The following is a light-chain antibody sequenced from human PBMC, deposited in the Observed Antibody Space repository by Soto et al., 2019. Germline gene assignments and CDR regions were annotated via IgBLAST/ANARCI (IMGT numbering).Light chain of an antibody. CDR2: KAS. CDR3: QQYTSYVRT. J-gene: IGKJ1*01. Sequence: DIQMTQSPSTLSASVGDRVTITCRASQSISSWLAWYQQKPGKAPKLLIYKASSLESGVPSRFSGSGSGTEFTHTISSRQPDDFATYYCQQYTSYVRTFGQGTNVELK. CDR1: QSISSW. V-gene: IGKV1-5*03.